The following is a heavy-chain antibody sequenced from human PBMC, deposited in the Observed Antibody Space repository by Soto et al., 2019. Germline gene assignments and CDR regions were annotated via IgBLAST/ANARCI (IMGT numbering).Heavy chain of an antibody. CDR2: ISYRSDYI. D-gene: IGHD2-2*03. Sequence: EVQLVESGGGLVKPGGSLRLSCEASGFTFSSYSMNWVRQATGKGLEWVSSISYRSDYIYADSVKGRFTISRDNAKNSLYLQIKSRRSEDTAVYFGAGEALFVGYYYYMDVWGKGTTVTFPS. CDR3: AGEALFVGYYYYMDV. CDR1: GFTFSSYS. V-gene: IGHV3-21*06. J-gene: IGHJ6*03.